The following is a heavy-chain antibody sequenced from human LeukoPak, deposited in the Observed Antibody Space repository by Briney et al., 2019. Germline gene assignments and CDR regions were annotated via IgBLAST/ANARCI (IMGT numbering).Heavy chain of an antibody. V-gene: IGHV3-23*01. CDR1: GFTFSSYA. Sequence: PGGSLRLSCAASGFTFSSYAMSWVRQAPGKGLEWVSAISGSGGSTYYADSVKGRFTISRDNSKNTLYLQMNSLRAEDTAVYYCAKDGSYYYGSSGHWDYWVQGTLVAVCS. CDR2: ISGSGGST. J-gene: IGHJ4*02. D-gene: IGHD3-22*01. CDR3: AKDGSYYYGSSGHWDY.